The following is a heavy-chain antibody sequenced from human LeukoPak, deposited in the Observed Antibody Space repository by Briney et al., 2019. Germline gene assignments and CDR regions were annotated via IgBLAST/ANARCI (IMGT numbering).Heavy chain of an antibody. CDR1: GFTFSHFW. J-gene: IGHJ4*02. CDR3: AKDLHEIAADF. D-gene: IGHD2-21*01. Sequence: PGGSLRLSCAASGFTFSHFWMHWVRQAPGKGLVWIARIKGDGISTNYAAPVQGRFTISRDNAKNTVYLQMNSLRAEDTAVYYCAKDLHEIAADFWGRELWSPSPQ. V-gene: IGHV3-74*01. CDR2: IKGDGIST.